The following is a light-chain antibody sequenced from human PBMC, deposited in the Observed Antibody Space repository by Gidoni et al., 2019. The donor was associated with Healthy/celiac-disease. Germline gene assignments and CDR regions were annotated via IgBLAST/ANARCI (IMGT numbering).Light chain of an antibody. CDR2: DKN. V-gene: IGLV3-19*01. CDR1: SLRSYY. J-gene: IGLJ2*01. CDR3: NSRDSSGNVV. Sequence: SSALTQDPAVSVALGQTVRITCQGDSLRSYYASWYQQKPGQAPVLVIYDKNNRTSGIPDRFSGSSSGNTAALTITGAQAEDEADYYCNSRDSSGNVVFGGGTKLTVL.